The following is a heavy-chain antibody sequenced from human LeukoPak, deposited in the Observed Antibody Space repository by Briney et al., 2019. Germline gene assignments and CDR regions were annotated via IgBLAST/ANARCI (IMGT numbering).Heavy chain of an antibody. D-gene: IGHD3-16*02. CDR2: INHSGST. Sequence: SETPSLTCAVYGGSFSGYYWSWIRQPPGKGLEWIGEINHSGSTNYNPSLKSRVTISVDTSKSQFSLKLSSVTAADTAVYYCARLWNYDYIWGSYRFFDYWGQGTLVTVSS. V-gene: IGHV4-34*01. CDR3: ARLWNYDYIWGSYRFFDY. J-gene: IGHJ4*02. CDR1: GGSFSGYY.